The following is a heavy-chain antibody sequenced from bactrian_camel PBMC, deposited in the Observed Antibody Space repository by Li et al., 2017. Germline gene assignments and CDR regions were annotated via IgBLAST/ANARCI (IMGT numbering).Heavy chain of an antibody. CDR3: GIAPLPVPCIPGSSF. Sequence: DVQLVESGGGSVQAGGSLRLSCAASGLTDSHNCMGWYRQTPGQDRRYVSVITYLRTGRIEYEESVKGRFTMFRDPTENTMYLQMNNLTAEDTAVYYCGIAPLPVPCIPGSSFWGQGTQVTVS. CDR2: ITYLRTGRI. V-gene: IGHV3S59*01. J-gene: IGHJ4*01. CDR1: GLTDSHNC.